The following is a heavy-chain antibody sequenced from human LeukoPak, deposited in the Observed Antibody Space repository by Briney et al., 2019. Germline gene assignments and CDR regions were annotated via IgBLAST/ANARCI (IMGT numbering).Heavy chain of an antibody. CDR2: IYYSGST. D-gene: IGHD3-9*01. CDR3: ARHHGYYDILTGYYRKLYFDY. J-gene: IGHJ4*02. V-gene: IGHV4-39*01. CDR1: GGSISSSSYY. Sequence: PSETLSLTCTVSGGSISSSSYYWGWIRQPPGKGLEWIGSIYYSGSTYYNPSLKSRVTISVDTSKNQFSLKLSSATAADTAVYYCARHHGYYDILTGYYRKLYFDYWGQGTLVTVSS.